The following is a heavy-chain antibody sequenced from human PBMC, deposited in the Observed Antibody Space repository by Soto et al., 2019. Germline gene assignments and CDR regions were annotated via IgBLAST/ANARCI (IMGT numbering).Heavy chain of an antibody. Sequence: SGPTLVNPTQTLTLTCTFSGFSLSSLGLGVGWIRQPPGKALEWLALIYWDDDKRYSPSLKSRLTITKDTSKNQVVLTMTNMDPVDTATYFCVHLYYYDTSGYYRYFDYWGQGTLVTVSS. CDR2: IYWDDDK. D-gene: IGHD3-22*01. CDR1: GFSLSSLGLG. CDR3: VHLYYYDTSGYYRYFDY. V-gene: IGHV2-5*02. J-gene: IGHJ4*02.